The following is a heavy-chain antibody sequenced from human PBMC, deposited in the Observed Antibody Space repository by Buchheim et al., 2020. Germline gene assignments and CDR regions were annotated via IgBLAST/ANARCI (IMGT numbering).Heavy chain of an antibody. Sequence: VQLVESGGGLVQPGGSLRLSCAASGFTFSGYSMNWVRQAPGKGLEWVSSISSNSDYIYYADAVKGRFTISRDKAKNSLYMQMNSLRADDTAVYYCAKSFEWYFDVWGRGTL. V-gene: IGHV3-21*01. D-gene: IGHD3-9*01. CDR1: GFTFSGYS. CDR2: ISSNSDYI. CDR3: AKSFEWYFDV. J-gene: IGHJ2*01.